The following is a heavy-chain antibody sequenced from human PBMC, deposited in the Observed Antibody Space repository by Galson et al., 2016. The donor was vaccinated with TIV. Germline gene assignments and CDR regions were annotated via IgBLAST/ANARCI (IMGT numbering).Heavy chain of an antibody. Sequence: SLRLSCAASGFSVSYKHMIWVRQTPGKGLEWVSLIYSNDDTYYADSVKGRFTFSRDNSKNTLYLQMNSLRAEDTAVYYCAREGKGAAYPNNFDYWGQGTLVTVSS. CDR2: IYSNDDT. V-gene: IGHV3-53*01. D-gene: IGHD1-26*01. CDR3: AREGKGAAYPNNFDY. J-gene: IGHJ4*02. CDR1: GFSVSYKH.